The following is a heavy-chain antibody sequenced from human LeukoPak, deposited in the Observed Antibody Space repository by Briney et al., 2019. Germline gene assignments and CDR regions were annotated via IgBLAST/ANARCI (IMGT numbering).Heavy chain of an antibody. CDR1: GFTFSSYW. Sequence: GGSLRLSCAASGFTFSSYWMSWVRQAPGKGLEWVANIKQDGSEKYYVDSVKGRFTISRDNAKNSLYLQMNSLRAEDTAVYYCTRHQSGSYYGIYNWFDPWGQGTLVTVSS. CDR2: IKQDGSEK. D-gene: IGHD1-26*01. CDR3: TRHQSGSYYGIYNWFDP. J-gene: IGHJ5*02. V-gene: IGHV3-7*03.